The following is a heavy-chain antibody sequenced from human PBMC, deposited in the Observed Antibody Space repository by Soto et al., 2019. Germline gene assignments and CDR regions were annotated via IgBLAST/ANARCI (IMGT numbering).Heavy chain of an antibody. J-gene: IGHJ4*02. V-gene: IGHV1-18*04. CDR3: ARGPAGGLRGGVSY. CDR1: GYTFTNYG. Sequence: GASVKVSCKPSGYTFTNYGITWVRQAPGQGLKWMGWISAYNGDTNYAQKFQGRVSMTTDTSTTTAYMELRSLRSDDTAVYYCARGPAGGLRGGVSYWGQGTLVTVS. CDR2: ISAYNGDT. D-gene: IGHD2-15*01.